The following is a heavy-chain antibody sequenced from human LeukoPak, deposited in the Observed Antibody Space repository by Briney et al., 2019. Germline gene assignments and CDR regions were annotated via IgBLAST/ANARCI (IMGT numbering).Heavy chain of an antibody. V-gene: IGHV3-30-3*01. D-gene: IGHD2-2*02. CDR3: AKDSGLTSSYTDY. J-gene: IGHJ4*02. Sequence: GGSLRLSCAASGFTFSSYAMHWVRQAPGKGLEWVAVISYDGSNKYYADSVKGRFTISRDNSKNTLYLQMNSLRAEGTALYYCAKDSGLTSSYTDYWGQGTLVTVSS. CDR1: GFTFSSYA. CDR2: ISYDGSNK.